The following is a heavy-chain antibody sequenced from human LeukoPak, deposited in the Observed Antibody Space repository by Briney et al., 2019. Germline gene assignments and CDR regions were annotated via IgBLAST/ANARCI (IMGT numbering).Heavy chain of an antibody. CDR3: AKGFSGKFDY. CDR2: IRFDGSNK. Sequence: GESLKISCPASGFTFSNYGMHWVRQAPGKGLEWVTFIRFDGSNKYYAASVKGRFTISRDNSKNTLYLQLNSLRTEDTAVYYCAKGFSGKFDYWGQGTLVTVSS. J-gene: IGHJ4*02. CDR1: GFTFSNYG. V-gene: IGHV3-30*02. D-gene: IGHD1-26*01.